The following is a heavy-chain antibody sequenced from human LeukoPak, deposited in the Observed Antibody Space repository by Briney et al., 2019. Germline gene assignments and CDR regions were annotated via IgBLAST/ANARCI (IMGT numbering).Heavy chain of an antibody. D-gene: IGHD6-19*01. J-gene: IGHJ4*02. CDR3: AKDRRITMAGTVDYFDY. Sequence: GGSLRLSCAPSGFTFSRHGMHWVRQAPGKGREGVAFIRYDGSDKYYADSVKGRFTISRDNSKNTLYLQMNSLRAADTAVYYCAKDRRITMAGTVDYFDYWGQGTLVTVYS. CDR2: IRYDGSDK. V-gene: IGHV3-30*02. CDR1: GFTFSRHG.